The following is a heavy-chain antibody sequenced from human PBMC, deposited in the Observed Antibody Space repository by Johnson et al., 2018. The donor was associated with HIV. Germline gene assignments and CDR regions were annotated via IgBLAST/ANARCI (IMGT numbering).Heavy chain of an antibody. CDR2: INWNGGST. V-gene: IGHV3-20*04. J-gene: IGHJ3*02. Sequence: VQLVESGGGVVRPGRSLRLSCAASGFTFDDYGMTWVRQPPGKGLEWVSGINWNGGSTGYADSVKGRFTISRDNSKNTLYLQMNSLRAEDTAVYYCAKSLFSISWPYDAFDMWGQGTMVTVS. CDR1: GFTFDDYG. D-gene: IGHD2/OR15-2a*01. CDR3: AKSLFSISWPYDAFDM.